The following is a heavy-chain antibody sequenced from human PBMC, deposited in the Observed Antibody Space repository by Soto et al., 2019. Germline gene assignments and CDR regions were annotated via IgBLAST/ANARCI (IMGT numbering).Heavy chain of an antibody. CDR1: GFTFSSYA. V-gene: IGHV3-23*01. CDR2: ISGSGGST. Sequence: GGSLRLSCAASGFTFSSYAMSWVRQAPGKGLEWVSAISGSGGSTYYADSVKGRFTISRDNSKNTLYLQMNSLRAEDTAVYYCAKDLTSGWAVVYYYYMDVWGKGTTVTVSS. D-gene: IGHD6-19*01. CDR3: AKDLTSGWAVVYYYYMDV. J-gene: IGHJ6*03.